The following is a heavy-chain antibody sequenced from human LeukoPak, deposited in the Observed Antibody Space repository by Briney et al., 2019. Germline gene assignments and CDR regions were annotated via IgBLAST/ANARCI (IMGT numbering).Heavy chain of an antibody. CDR1: EFTFSSYA. J-gene: IGHJ4*02. Sequence: PGGSLRLSCAASEFTFSSYAMSWVRQAPGKGLEWVSAISGSGGSTYYADSVKGRFTISRDNSKNTLYLQMNSLRAEDTAVYYCAKDSGQLWYGPYYFDYWGQGTLVTVSS. CDR2: ISGSGGST. D-gene: IGHD5-18*01. V-gene: IGHV3-23*01. CDR3: AKDSGQLWYGPYYFDY.